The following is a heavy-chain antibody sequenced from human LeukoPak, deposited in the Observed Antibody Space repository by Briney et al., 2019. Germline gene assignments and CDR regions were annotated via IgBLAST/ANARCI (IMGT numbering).Heavy chain of an antibody. V-gene: IGHV3-7*04. CDR3: ARVLRSASYYNFGY. CDR1: GFTFSSHW. CDR2: IKEDGSEK. D-gene: IGHD3-10*01. Sequence: PGGSLRLSCAASGFTFSSHWMSWVRQAPGKGLEWVANIKEDGSEKNYVDSVKGRFTISRDNAKNSLYLQMNSLRAEDTAVYYCARVLRSASYYNFGYWGQGTLVAVSS. J-gene: IGHJ4*02.